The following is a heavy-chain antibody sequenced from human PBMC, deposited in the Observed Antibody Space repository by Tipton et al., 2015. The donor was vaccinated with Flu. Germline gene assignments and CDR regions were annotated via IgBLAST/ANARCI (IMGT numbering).Heavy chain of an antibody. CDR3: ARLRANYYDSSGYSDY. Sequence: LSLRSRVTISGDTSKNQFSLKLSSVTAADTAVYYCARLRANYYDSSGYSDYWGQGTLVTVSS. V-gene: IGHV4-39*07. D-gene: IGHD3-22*01. J-gene: IGHJ4*02.